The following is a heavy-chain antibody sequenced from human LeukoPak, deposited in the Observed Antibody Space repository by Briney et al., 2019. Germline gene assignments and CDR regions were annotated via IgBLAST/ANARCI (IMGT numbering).Heavy chain of an antibody. J-gene: IGHJ3*02. D-gene: IGHD7-27*01. V-gene: IGHV3-33*06. CDR2: IWYDGSNK. CDR1: GFNFSSYG. Sequence: PGRSLRLSCAASGFNFSSYGMHWVRQAPGKGLEWVAVIWYDGSNKYYADSVKGRFTISRDNSKNTLYLQMDSLRAEDTAVYYCAKDYFLGSAFDIWGQGTMVTVSS. CDR3: AKDYFLGSAFDI.